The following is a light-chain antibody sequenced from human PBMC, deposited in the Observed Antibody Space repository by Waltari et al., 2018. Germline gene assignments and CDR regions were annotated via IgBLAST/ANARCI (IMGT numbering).Light chain of an antibody. CDR3: QQYYGTPLT. V-gene: IGKV4-1*01. CDR2: WAS. CDR1: QSVLYSSNNNNY. Sequence: DIVMTQSPDSLAVSLGERATINCKSSQSVLYSSNNNNYLAWYQQRPGQPPKLLIYWASTRESGVPDRCSGSGSGTDFTLTISSLQAEDVAVYYCQQYYGTPLTFGGGTKVEIK. J-gene: IGKJ4*01.